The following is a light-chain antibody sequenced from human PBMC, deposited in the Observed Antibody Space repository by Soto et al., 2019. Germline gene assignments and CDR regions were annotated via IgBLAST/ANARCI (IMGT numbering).Light chain of an antibody. J-gene: IGKJ5*01. Sequence: EIVLTQSPGTLSLSPGERPTLSGRSSQSVSSSYLAWYQKKPGQAPRLLIYGAYSRATGITDRFSGSGSGTDFTLTISRLEPEDFTVYYCQQYGDSPITFGQGTRLDIK. V-gene: IGKV3-20*01. CDR1: QSVSSSY. CDR2: GAY. CDR3: QQYGDSPIT.